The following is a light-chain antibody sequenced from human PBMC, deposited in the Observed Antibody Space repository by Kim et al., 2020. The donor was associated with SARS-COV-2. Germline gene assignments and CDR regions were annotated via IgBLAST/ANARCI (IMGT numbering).Light chain of an antibody. J-gene: IGKJ1*01. Sequence: SPGERATLSCRASQSVSSSYLAWYQQKPGQAPRLLIYGASSRATGIPDRFSGSGSGTDFTLTISRLEPEDFAVYYCQQSGNARWTFGQGTKVDIK. CDR2: GAS. V-gene: IGKV3-20*01. CDR1: QSVSSSY. CDR3: QQSGNARWT.